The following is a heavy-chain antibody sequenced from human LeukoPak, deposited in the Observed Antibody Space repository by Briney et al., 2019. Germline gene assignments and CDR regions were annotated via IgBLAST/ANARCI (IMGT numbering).Heavy chain of an antibody. CDR3: ASFGSRGWYHVGD. D-gene: IGHD6-19*01. J-gene: IGHJ4*02. CDR2: ITSSSDTI. Sequence: SGGSLRLSCAASGFTFSSYTMNWVRQAPGKGLECISYITSSSDTIYYADSVEGRFTTSRDNAKKSLYLQMNSLRAEDTAVYYFASFGSRGWYHVGDWGQGPRVTVSS. CDR1: GFTFSSYT. V-gene: IGHV3-48*01.